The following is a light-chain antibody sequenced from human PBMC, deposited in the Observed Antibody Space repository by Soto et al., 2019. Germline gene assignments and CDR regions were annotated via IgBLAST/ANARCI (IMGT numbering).Light chain of an antibody. V-gene: IGKV3-15*01. Sequence: EIVMTQSPATLSVSPGETATLSCRASQSVGSAVAWYQHKPGQAPRLLIVGASFRATGVPGRFNGGGSGTEFTLTISSLQSEYFAVYYCQQYRNWPPLTGGGGTTVEIK. CDR1: QSVGSA. CDR3: QQYRNWPPLT. CDR2: GAS. J-gene: IGKJ4*01.